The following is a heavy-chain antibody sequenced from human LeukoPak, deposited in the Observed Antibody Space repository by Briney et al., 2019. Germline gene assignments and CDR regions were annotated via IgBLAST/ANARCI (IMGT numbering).Heavy chain of an antibody. J-gene: IGHJ4*02. Sequence: GGSLRLSCAASGFTFSIYSMNWVRQAPGKGLEWISYISDSSSTIYYADSVKGRFTISRDNAKTSLYLQMNSLRAEDTAVYYCSEGPRWTYYSKLPKEDYWGQGTLVTVSS. D-gene: IGHD3-10*01. CDR3: SEGPRWTYYSKLPKEDY. CDR2: ISDSSSTI. V-gene: IGHV3-48*01. CDR1: GFTFSIYS.